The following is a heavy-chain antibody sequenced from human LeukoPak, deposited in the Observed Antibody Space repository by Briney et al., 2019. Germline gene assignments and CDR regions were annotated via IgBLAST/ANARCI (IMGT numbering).Heavy chain of an antibody. D-gene: IGHD2-15*01. J-gene: IGHJ4*02. CDR1: GFTFSSYW. CDR3: GRDVRDCSGGSCYGVDY. Sequence: PGGSLRLSCAASGFTFSSYWMHWVRQAPGKGLVWVSRINTDGSSTSYADFVKGRFTISRDNAKNTLYLQMNSLRAEDTAVYYCGRDVRDCSGGSCYGVDYWGQGTLVTVSS. CDR2: INTDGSST. V-gene: IGHV3-74*01.